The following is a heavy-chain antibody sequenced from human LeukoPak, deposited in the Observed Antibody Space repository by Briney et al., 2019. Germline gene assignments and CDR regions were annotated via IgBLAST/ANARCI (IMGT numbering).Heavy chain of an antibody. CDR3: ARDFGGYSYGSASLWFDP. J-gene: IGHJ5*02. D-gene: IGHD5-18*01. CDR1: GGSISSGSYY. Sequence: SETLSLTCTVSGGSISSGSYYWSWIRQPDGKGLEWIGRIYTSGSTNYNPSLKSRVTISVDTSKNRVSLKLSSVTAADTAVYYCARDFGGYSYGSASLWFDPWGPGTLVTVSS. CDR2: IYTSGST. V-gene: IGHV4-61*02.